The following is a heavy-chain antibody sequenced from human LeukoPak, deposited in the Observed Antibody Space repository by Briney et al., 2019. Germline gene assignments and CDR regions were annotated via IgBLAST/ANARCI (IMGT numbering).Heavy chain of an antibody. V-gene: IGHV4-39*01. J-gene: IGHJ1*01. D-gene: IGHD3-22*01. Sequence: SETLSLTCTIFGDSVSRSDSYWDWIRQPPGKGLEGIGTIYYSGRTYYCPSLKSRVTLSIDMSNNQFSLLLSSVTAADTALYFCARGPYYDSSGYLEWGQGTLVTVSS. CDR3: ARGPYYDSSGYLE. CDR1: GDSVSRSDSY. CDR2: IYYSGRT.